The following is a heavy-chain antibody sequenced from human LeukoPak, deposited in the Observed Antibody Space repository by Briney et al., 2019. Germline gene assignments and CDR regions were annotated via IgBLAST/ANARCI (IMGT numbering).Heavy chain of an antibody. CDR2: IYSGGST. D-gene: IGHD1-1*01. J-gene: IGHJ4*02. CDR1: GFIVSSNY. CDR3: ARDRVGTTGYFDY. Sequence: GGSLRLSCAASGFIVSSNYMSWVRQAPGKGLEWVSVIYSGGSTYYADSVKGRFTISRDNSKNTLYLQMNSLGAEDTAAYYCARDRVGTTGYFDYWGQGTLVTVSS. V-gene: IGHV3-66*01.